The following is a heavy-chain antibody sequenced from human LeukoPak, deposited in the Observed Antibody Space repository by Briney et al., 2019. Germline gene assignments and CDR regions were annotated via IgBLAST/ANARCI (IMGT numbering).Heavy chain of an antibody. J-gene: IGHJ6*02. V-gene: IGHV1-18*01. CDR2: VNTYNGDT. CDR1: GYTFHTYG. Sequence: ASVKVSCKAAGYTFHTYGITWVRQAPGQGLEWMGWVNTYNGDTNYAQKFQGRVAMTTDTSTSTVHMELRSLRSDDTAVYFCARHHPGYYYNGLDVWGQGTTVIVSS. CDR3: ARHHPGYYYNGLDV.